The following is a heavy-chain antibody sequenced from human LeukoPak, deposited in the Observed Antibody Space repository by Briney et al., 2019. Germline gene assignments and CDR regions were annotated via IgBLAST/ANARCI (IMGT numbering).Heavy chain of an antibody. CDR1: GFTFSAYS. D-gene: IGHD2-15*01. V-gene: IGHV3-23*01. J-gene: IGHJ5*02. CDR2: FSGIA. Sequence: GSLRLSCAASGFTFSAYSMNWVRKAPGKGLEWVSVFSGIAYYADSVKGRFTISRDDSKNTLFLQMNTLRADDTPVYYCGKGGHGGFIEHWGQGTLVTVSP. CDR3: GKGGHGGFIEH.